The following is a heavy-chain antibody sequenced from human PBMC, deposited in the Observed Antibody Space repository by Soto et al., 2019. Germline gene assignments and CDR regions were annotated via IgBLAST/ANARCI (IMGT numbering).Heavy chain of an antibody. V-gene: IGHV5-10-1*04. CDR1: GYSFAGYW. Sequence: GESLKISCKGSGYSFAGYWITWVRQKPGKGLEWMGRIDPSDSQTYYSPSFQGQVTISADKSISTAYLQWSSLKASDTAMYYCARPLPSDDAFDIWGQGTMVTVSS. CDR3: ARPLPSDDAFDI. J-gene: IGHJ3*02. CDR2: IDPSDSQT.